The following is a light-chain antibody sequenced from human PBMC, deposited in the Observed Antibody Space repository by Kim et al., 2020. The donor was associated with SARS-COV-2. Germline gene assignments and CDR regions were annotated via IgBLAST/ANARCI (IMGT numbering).Light chain of an antibody. CDR3: QQYNSYEGT. CDR1: QSISNW. Sequence: ASVGDRVTITCRASQSISNWLAWYQQKPGKAPNPLIYTASSLETGVPSRFSGSGSGTEFTLTISSLQPDDFATYYCQQYNSYEGTFGRGTKVDIK. J-gene: IGKJ1*01. V-gene: IGKV1-5*03. CDR2: TAS.